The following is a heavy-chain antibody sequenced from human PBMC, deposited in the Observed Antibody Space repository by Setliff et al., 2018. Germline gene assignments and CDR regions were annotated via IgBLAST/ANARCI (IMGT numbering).Heavy chain of an antibody. CDR1: GGSVSNSGFF. Sequence: PSETLSLTCTVSGGSVSNSGFFWGWLRQAPGKGLEWIGNIYDSGSSNYNASLKSRLIITRDTSKNQISLKLTSVTAADTAVYYCGRGFSRIEGWGNWFDLWGQGSLVTVSS. CDR3: GRGFSRIEGWGNWFDL. CDR2: IYDSGSS. J-gene: IGHJ5*02. V-gene: IGHV4-39*01. D-gene: IGHD2-15*01.